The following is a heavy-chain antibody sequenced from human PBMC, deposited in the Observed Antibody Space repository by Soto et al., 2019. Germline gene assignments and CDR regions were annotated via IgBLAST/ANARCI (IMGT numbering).Heavy chain of an antibody. J-gene: IGHJ6*02. Sequence: EVQLVESGGGLFQPGGSLRLSCAASGFTFSNYDINWVRQAPGKGPEWISHISSSGGIIYYADSVKGRFTISRDNAKNSLYLQMNSLRGEDTAVYYCAREGSVSSSDYYAYYYGMDAGGQGTTVTVSS. V-gene: IGHV3-48*03. CDR3: AREGSVSSSDYYAYYYGMDA. CDR2: ISSSGGII. CDR1: GFTFSNYD. D-gene: IGHD3-10*01.